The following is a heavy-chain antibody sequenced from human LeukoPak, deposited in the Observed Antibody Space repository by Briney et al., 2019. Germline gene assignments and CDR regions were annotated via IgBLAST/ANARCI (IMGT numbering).Heavy chain of an antibody. CDR2: ISASNANM. D-gene: IGHD4/OR15-4a*01. J-gene: IGHJ4*02. CDR1: GDTFTKYQ. Sequence: GASVKVSCKASGDTFTKYQFSWVRQAPGQGLEWLGWISASNANMNYAEKVQDRITVTKDTSTSTVYMGLTSLTSDDTGVYFCARSLYGEAFDVWGQGTLVTVSS. V-gene: IGHV1-18*01. CDR3: ARSLYGEAFDV.